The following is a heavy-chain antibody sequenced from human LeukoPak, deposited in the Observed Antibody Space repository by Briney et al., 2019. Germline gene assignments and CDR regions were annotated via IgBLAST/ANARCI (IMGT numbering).Heavy chain of an antibody. D-gene: IGHD1-26*01. CDR1: GGSFSGYY. V-gene: IGHV4-34*01. Sequence: PSETLSLTCAVYGGSFSGYYWSWIRQPPGKGLEWIGEINHGGSTNYNPSLKSRVTISVDTSKNQFSLKLSSVTAADTAVYYCAGGYSGSYGYWGQGTLVTVSS. CDR3: AGGYSGSYGY. CDR2: INHGGST. J-gene: IGHJ4*02.